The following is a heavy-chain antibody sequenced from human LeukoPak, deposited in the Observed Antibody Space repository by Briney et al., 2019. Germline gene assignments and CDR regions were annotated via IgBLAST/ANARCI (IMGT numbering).Heavy chain of an antibody. CDR2: INSDSSNT. D-gene: IGHD6-19*01. Sequence: GGSLRLSCAASGYTFTSYCNQCWRRAPGGKLLGVSLINSDSSNTGYEQSVKSRFTISRDNAKNMVYLQMSCLRAEDTAVYYCIRDSSSSFDYWGQGTLVTVPS. J-gene: IGHJ4*02. CDR3: IRDSSSSFDY. V-gene: IGHV3-74*01. CDR1: GYTFTSYC.